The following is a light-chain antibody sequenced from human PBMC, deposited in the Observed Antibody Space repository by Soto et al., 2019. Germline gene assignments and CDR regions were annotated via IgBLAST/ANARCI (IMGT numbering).Light chain of an antibody. CDR3: CSYAVSSIVE. CDR2: EGS. Sequence: QSALTQPASVSGSPGQSITISCTGTSSDVGSYNIVSWYQQHPGKAPKLMIYEGSKRPSGVSNRFSGSKSGNTASLTISGLQAEDEADYYCCSYAVSSIVEFGGGTKLTVL. CDR1: SSDVGSYNI. J-gene: IGLJ2*01. V-gene: IGLV2-23*01.